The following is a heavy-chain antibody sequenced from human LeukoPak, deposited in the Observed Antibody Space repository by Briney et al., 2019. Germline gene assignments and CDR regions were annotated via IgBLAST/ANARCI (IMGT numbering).Heavy chain of an antibody. CDR2: IIPIFGTA. Sequence: SVKVSCKASGGTFSSYAISWVRQAPGQGLEWMGGIIPIFGTANYAQKFQGRVTITADESTSTAYMELSSLRSEDTAVYYCARVYYHRSGYYNPFDYWGQGTLVTVSS. J-gene: IGHJ4*02. CDR3: ARVYYHRSGYYNPFDY. V-gene: IGHV1-69*13. D-gene: IGHD3-22*01. CDR1: GGTFSSYA.